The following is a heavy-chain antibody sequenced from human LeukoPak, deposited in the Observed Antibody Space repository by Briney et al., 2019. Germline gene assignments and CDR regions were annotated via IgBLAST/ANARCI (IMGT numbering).Heavy chain of an antibody. CDR3: ARGPDGTSGYFVS. Sequence: GESLSLSCAASGFTVSSNYVGWDGHAQGQARDGVSVIYTSDRTYYADSVKSRFTISRDNYKNTLYLQMNSLRVEDTAVYYCARGPDGTSGYFVSWGQGTLVTVSS. J-gene: IGHJ4*02. D-gene: IGHD3-22*01. CDR2: IYTSDRT. CDR1: GFTVSSNY. V-gene: IGHV3-53*01.